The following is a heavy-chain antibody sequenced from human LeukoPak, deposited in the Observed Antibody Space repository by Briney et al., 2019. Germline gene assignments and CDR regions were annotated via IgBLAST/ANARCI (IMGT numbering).Heavy chain of an antibody. CDR2: INPNSGGT. CDR3: ARSMIVVVTVGLDY. CDR1: GYTFTGYY. J-gene: IGHJ4*02. Sequence: ASVKVSCTASGYTFTGYYMHWVRQAPGQGLEWMGWINPNSGGTNYAQKFQGRVTMTRDTSISTAYMELSRLRSDDTAVYYCARSMIVVVTVGLDYWGQGTLVTGSS. D-gene: IGHD3-22*01. V-gene: IGHV1-2*02.